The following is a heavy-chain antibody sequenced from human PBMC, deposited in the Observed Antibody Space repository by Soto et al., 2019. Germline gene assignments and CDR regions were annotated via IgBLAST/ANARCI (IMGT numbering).Heavy chain of an antibody. CDR3: ARDLRIAPYYFDY. D-gene: IGHD2-21*01. CDR2: ISAYNGNT. J-gene: IGHJ4*02. CDR1: GYTFTSYG. Sequence: GASVKVSCKASGYTFTSYGISWVRQAPGQGLEWMGWISAYNGNTNYAQKLQGRVTMTTVTATSTADMELRSLRSDDTAVYYCARDLRIAPYYFDYWGQGTVVTVSS. V-gene: IGHV1-18*01.